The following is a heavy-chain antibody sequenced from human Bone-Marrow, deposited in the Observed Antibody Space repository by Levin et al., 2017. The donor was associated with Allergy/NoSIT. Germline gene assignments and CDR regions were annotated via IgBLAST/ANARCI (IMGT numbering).Heavy chain of an antibody. CDR1: GGSISSSSYY. D-gene: IGHD3-3*01. V-gene: IGHV4-39*01. J-gene: IGHJ4*02. CDR3: ARHSGGDFWSGYTIDY. CDR2: IYYSGSG. Sequence: SCTVSGGSISSSSYYWGWIRQPPGKGLEWIGSIYYSGSGLYNPSLKSRVTISVDTSKNHFSLKLSSVTVADTAVYYCARHSGGDFWSGYTIDYWGQGTLVTVSS.